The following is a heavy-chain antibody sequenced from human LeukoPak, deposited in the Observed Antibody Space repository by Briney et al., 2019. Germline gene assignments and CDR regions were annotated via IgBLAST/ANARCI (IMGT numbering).Heavy chain of an antibody. CDR2: IWSDGNNR. CDR1: GFSFRSYG. Sequence: PGGSLRLSCAASGFSFRSYGMHWVRQAPGKGLEWVSFIWSDGNNRFYADSVKGRFTISRDNSKNMLFLQMDTLRAEDTALYYCAKDPGASVSGFHMDVWGKGTTVIVSS. D-gene: IGHD2-8*02. CDR3: AKDPGASVSGFHMDV. J-gene: IGHJ6*03. V-gene: IGHV3-30*02.